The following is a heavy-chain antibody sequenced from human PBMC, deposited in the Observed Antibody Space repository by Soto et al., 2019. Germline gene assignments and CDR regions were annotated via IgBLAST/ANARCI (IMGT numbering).Heavy chain of an antibody. Sequence: QVQLQQWGAGLLKPSETLSLTCAVYGGSFSGYYWSWIRQPPGKGLEWIGEINHSGSTNYNPSLKSRVTISVDTSKNQFSMKLISVTAADTAVYYCARGYIAVAVGDAFDIWGQGTMVTVSS. V-gene: IGHV4-34*01. J-gene: IGHJ3*02. CDR1: GGSFSGYY. CDR2: INHSGST. D-gene: IGHD6-19*01. CDR3: ARGYIAVAVGDAFDI.